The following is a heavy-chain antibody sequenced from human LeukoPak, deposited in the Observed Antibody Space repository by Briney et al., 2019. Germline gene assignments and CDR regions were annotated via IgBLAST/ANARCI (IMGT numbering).Heavy chain of an antibody. V-gene: IGHV3-7*01. CDR1: GFTFSRYW. CDR3: ARLMFLWPPIYFDY. D-gene: IGHD2-8*01. J-gene: IGHJ4*02. Sequence: GRSLRLSCEASGFTFSRYWMSWVRQAPGKGLEWVASIREDGSETYPADSVRGRFTFSRDNAKNSVYLQMNSLRAEDTAVYYCARLMFLWPPIYFDYWGQGTLVTVSS. CDR2: IREDGSET.